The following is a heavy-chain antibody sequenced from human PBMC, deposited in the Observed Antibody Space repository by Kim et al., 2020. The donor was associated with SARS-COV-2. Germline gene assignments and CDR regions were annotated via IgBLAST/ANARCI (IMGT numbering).Heavy chain of an antibody. Sequence: GSLRLSCAASGFTFSSYAMSWVRQAPGKGLEWVSGISGGGGTFYADSVKGRFTISRDNSKNTLYLQLNSLRAEDTAIYYCAKESSLIGTPIFDYWGQGTLVTVSS. V-gene: IGHV3-23*01. D-gene: IGHD2-8*01. CDR2: ISGGGGT. J-gene: IGHJ4*02. CDR3: AKESSLIGTPIFDY. CDR1: GFTFSSYA.